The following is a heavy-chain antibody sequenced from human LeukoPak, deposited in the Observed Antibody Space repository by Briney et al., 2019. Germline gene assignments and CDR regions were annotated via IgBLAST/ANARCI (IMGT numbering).Heavy chain of an antibody. CDR1: GFTFSGSA. J-gene: IGHJ6*03. CDR2: ITSSSTYT. CDR3: ARDPYSGTYGDTYYYYMDV. V-gene: IGHV3-21*01. Sequence: PGGSLRLSCAASGFTFSGSAMHWVRQASGKGLEWVSSITSSSTYTFYADSVKGRFTISRDNARNSLYLQMNSLRAEDTAVYYCARDPYSGTYGDTYYYYMDVWGKGTTVTISS. D-gene: IGHD1-26*01.